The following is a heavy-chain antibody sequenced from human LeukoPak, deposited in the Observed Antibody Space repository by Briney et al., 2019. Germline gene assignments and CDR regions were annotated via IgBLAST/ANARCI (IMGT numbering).Heavy chain of an antibody. Sequence: SETLSLTCTVSGGSISSGGYYWSWIRQPPGKGLEWIGYIYHSGSTYYNPSLKSRVTISVDRSKNQFSLKLSSVTAADTAVYYCARASTYYYDSSGYGTFDYWGQGTLVTVSS. V-gene: IGHV4-30-2*01. D-gene: IGHD3-22*01. CDR2: IYHSGST. CDR3: ARASTYYYDSSGYGTFDY. CDR1: GGSISSGGYY. J-gene: IGHJ4*02.